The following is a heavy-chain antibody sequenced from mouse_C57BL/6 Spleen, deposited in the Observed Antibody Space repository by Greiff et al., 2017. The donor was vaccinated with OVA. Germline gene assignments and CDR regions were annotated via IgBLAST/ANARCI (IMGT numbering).Heavy chain of an antibody. CDR1: GYTFTSYW. CDR2: IDPSDSET. CDR3: ARCYYGSSPYYAMDY. D-gene: IGHD1-1*01. V-gene: IGHV1-52*01. Sequence: QVQLQQSGAELVRPGSSVKLSCKASGYTFTSYWMHWVKQRPIQGLEWIGNIDPSDSETHYNQKFKDKATLTVDKSSSTAYMQLSSLTSEDSAVYYCARCYYGSSPYYAMDYWGQGTSVTVSS. J-gene: IGHJ4*01.